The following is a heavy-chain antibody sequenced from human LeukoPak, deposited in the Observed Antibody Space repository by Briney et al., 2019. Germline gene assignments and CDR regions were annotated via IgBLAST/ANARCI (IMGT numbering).Heavy chain of an antibody. CDR2: ISYDGSNK. CDR1: GFTSSSYG. V-gene: IGHV3-30*03. J-gene: IGHJ4*02. Sequence: PGGSLRLSCAASGFTSSSYGMHWVRQAPGKGLEWVAVISYDGSNKYYADSVKGRFTISRDNSKNTLYLQMNSLRAEDTAVYFCARAVGPYDYWGQGTLVTVSS. D-gene: IGHD3-10*01. CDR3: ARAVGPYDY.